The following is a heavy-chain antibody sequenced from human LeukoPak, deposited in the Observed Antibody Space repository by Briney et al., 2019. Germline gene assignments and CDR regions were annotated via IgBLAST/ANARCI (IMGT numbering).Heavy chain of an antibody. CDR2: FYYNGCT. V-gene: IGHV4-39*01. J-gene: IGHJ4*02. D-gene: IGHD4-11*01. Sequence: SETLSLTCSVSRGPISSRSYYWGWIRQPPGRGLECIGSFYYNGCTYSNPSLKSRVTISVDTSKNQFSLKLSSVTAADTAVYYCARRGVTGEYFDYWGPGTLVTVSS. CDR3: ARRGVTGEYFDY. CDR1: RGPISSRSYY.